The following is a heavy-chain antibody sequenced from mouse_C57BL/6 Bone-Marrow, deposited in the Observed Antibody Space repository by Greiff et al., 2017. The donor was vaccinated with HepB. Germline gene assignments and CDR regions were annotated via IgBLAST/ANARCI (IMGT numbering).Heavy chain of an antibody. J-gene: IGHJ2*01. CDR1: GYTFTSYW. CDR2: IYPGNSDT. V-gene: IGHV1-5*01. Sequence: EVQLQQSGTVLARPGASVKMSCKTSGYTFTSYWMHWVKQRPGQGLEWLGAIYPGNSDTSYNQKFKGKAKLTAVTSASTAYMELSSLTTEDSAVYYCTSSYYYGSPCADWGQGTTRTVSS. CDR3: TSSYYYGSPCAD. D-gene: IGHD1-1*01.